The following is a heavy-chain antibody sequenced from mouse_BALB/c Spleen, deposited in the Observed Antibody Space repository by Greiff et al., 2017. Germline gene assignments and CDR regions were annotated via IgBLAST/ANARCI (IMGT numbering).Heavy chain of an antibody. V-gene: IGHV2-2*02. Sequence: VKLMESGPGLVQPSQSLSITCTVSGFSLTSYGVHWVRQSPGKGLEWLGVIWSGGSTDYNAAFISRLSISKDNSKSQVFFKMNSLQANDTAIYYCARNFGNYDYYAMDYWGQGTSVTVSS. CDR2: IWSGGST. J-gene: IGHJ4*01. D-gene: IGHD2-1*01. CDR1: GFSLTSYG. CDR3: ARNFGNYDYYAMDY.